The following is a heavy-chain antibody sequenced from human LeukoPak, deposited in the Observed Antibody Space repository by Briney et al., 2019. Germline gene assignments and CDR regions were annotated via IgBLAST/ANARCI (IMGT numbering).Heavy chain of an antibody. CDR2: MNPNSGNT. CDR3: ARRAVADYYYYNMDV. Sequence: ASVKVSCKASGYTFTSYDIDWVRQATGQGLEWMGWMNPNSGNTGYAQKFQGRVTITRNTSISTAYMELSSLRSEDTAVYYCARRAVADYYYYNMDVWGKGTTVTISS. D-gene: IGHD6-19*01. V-gene: IGHV1-8*03. J-gene: IGHJ6*03. CDR1: GYTFTSYD.